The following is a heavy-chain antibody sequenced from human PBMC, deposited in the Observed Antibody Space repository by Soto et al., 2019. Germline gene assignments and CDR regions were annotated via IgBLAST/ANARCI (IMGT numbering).Heavy chain of an antibody. CDR3: ARDHQVVDTINYYMDV. D-gene: IGHD5-12*01. CDR2: IWYDGSNK. V-gene: IGHV3-33*01. J-gene: IGHJ6*03. CDR1: GFTFSSYG. Sequence: QVQLVESGGGVVQPGRSLRLSCAASGFTFSSYGMHWVRQAPGKGLEWVAVIWYDGSNKYYADSVKCRFTISRDNSKNTLYLQMNSLRAEDTAVYYCARDHQVVDTINYYMDVWGKGTTVTVSS.